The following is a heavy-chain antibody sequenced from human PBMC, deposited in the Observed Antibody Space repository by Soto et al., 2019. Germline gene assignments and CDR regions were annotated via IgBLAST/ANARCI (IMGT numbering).Heavy chain of an antibody. CDR3: AKSRVVVTAALFDY. CDR1: EFIFSTYD. V-gene: IGHV3-30*18. D-gene: IGHD2-21*02. J-gene: IGHJ4*02. CDR2: ISYDGNNK. Sequence: GGSLRLSCAASEFIFSTYDMHWVRQAPGKGLEWVASISYDGNNKYYGDSVKGRFTISRDNSKNTVFLQMNSLGPEDTAVYYCAKSRVVVTAALFDYWGRGTLVTVSS.